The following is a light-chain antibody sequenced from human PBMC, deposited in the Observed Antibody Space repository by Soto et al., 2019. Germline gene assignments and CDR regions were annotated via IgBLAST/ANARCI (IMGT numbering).Light chain of an antibody. V-gene: IGLV2-14*02. CDR3: SSYTSSSTLAYV. CDR2: EVS. CDR1: RSDVGKYNL. Sequence: QSALTQPASVSGAPGQSITISCTGTRSDVGKYNLVSWYQQLPGKAPKLMIYEVSNRPSGVSNRFSGSKSGNTASLTISGLQAEDEADYYCSSYTSSSTLAYVFGTGTKLTVL. J-gene: IGLJ1*01.